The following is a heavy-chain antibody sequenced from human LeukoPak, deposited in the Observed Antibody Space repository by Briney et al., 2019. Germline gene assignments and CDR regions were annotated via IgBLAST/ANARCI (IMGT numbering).Heavy chain of an antibody. CDR3: ARDTPTLGTRYFEY. Sequence: GSLRLSCAASGFTVSNNYMIWVRQATGKGLEWVSVIYSDGNTYYADSVKGRFTISRDNSKNTLYLQMNSLRAEDTAVYYCARDTPTLGTRYFEYWGQGTLVTVSS. J-gene: IGHJ4*02. V-gene: IGHV3-66*01. CDR1: GFTVSNNY. D-gene: IGHD2-15*01. CDR2: IYSDGNT.